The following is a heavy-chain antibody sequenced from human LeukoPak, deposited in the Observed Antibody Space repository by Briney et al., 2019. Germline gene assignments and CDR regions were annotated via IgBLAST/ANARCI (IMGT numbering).Heavy chain of an antibody. V-gene: IGHV4-31*03. D-gene: IGHD1-14*01. Sequence: PSETLSLTCTVSGASISSGGYYWSWIRQHPGKGLEWIGYIYYSGSTYYYNPSLKSRVTISVDTSKNQFSLELTSVTAADTAVYYCARALPTESARRFGPWGQGTLVTVSS. CDR2: IYYSGSTY. J-gene: IGHJ5*02. CDR3: ARALPTESARRFGP. CDR1: GASISSGGYY.